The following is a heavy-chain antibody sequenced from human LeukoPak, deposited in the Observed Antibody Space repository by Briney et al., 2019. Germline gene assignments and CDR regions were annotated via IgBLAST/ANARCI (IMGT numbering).Heavy chain of an antibody. CDR3: ARYDTSDDFWSGYWRLSYYGMDV. D-gene: IGHD3-3*01. CDR2: ISSSSSYI. CDR1: GFTFSSYS. J-gene: IGHJ6*02. Sequence: PGGSLRLSCAASGFTFSSYSMNWVRQAPGKGLEWVSSISSSSSYIYYADSVKGRFTISRDNAKNSLYLQMNSLRAEDTAVYYCARYDTSDDFWSGYWRLSYYGMDVWGQGTTVTVSS. V-gene: IGHV3-21*01.